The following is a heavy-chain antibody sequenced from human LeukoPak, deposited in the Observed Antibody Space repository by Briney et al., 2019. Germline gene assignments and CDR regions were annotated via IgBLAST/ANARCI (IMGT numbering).Heavy chain of an antibody. CDR3: ASSVHHYYYYGMDV. Sequence: PGGSLRLSCAASGFTVSSNYMSWVRQAPGEGLEWVSVIYSGGSTYYADSVKGRFTISRDNSKNTLYLQMNSLRAEDTAVYHCASSVHHYYYYGMDVWGQGTTVTVSS. CDR2: IYSGGST. CDR1: GFTVSSNY. V-gene: IGHV3-66*01. J-gene: IGHJ6*02. D-gene: IGHD1-1*01.